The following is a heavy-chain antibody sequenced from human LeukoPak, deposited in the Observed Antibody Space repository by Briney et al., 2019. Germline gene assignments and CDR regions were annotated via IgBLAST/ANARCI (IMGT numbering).Heavy chain of an antibody. V-gene: IGHV4-34*01. J-gene: IGHJ4*02. CDR2: INHSGST. D-gene: IGHD2-8*01. Sequence: PSETLSLTCTVSGGSISSYYWSWIRQPPGKGLEWIGEINHSGSTNYNPSLKSRVTISVDTSKNQFSLKLSSVTAADTAVYYCAPGRYCTNGVCSKALGYWGQGTLVTVSS. CDR1: GGSISSYY. CDR3: APGRYCTNGVCSKALGY.